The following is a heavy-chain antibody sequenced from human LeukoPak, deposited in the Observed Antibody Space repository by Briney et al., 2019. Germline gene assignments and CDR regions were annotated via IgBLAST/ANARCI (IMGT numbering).Heavy chain of an antibody. V-gene: IGHV4-59*08. Sequence: SETLSLTCTVSGGSISSYYWSWIRQPPGKGLEWIAYISDIGSINYNPSLKSRVTISLDTSKNQFSLKLSSVTAADTAVYYCARRPYYDFWSRYYYYGMDVWGQGTTVTVSS. CDR1: GGSISSYY. J-gene: IGHJ6*02. CDR2: ISDIGSI. D-gene: IGHD3-3*01. CDR3: ARRPYYDFWSRYYYYGMDV.